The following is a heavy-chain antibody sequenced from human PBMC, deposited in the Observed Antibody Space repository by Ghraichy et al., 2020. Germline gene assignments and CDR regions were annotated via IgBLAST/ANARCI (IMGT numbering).Heavy chain of an antibody. CDR3: ARYPSYSSSLYYFDY. CDR1: GYTFTGYY. Sequence: ASVKVSCKASGYTFTGYYMHWVRQAPGQGLEWMGWINPNSGGTNYAQKFQGRVTMTRDTSISTAYMELSRLRSDDTAVYYCARYPSYSSSLYYFDYWGQGTLVTVSS. V-gene: IGHV1-2*02. CDR2: INPNSGGT. J-gene: IGHJ4*02. D-gene: IGHD6-6*01.